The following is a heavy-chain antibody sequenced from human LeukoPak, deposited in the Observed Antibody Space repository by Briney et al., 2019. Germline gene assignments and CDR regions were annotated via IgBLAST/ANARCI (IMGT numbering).Heavy chain of an antibody. V-gene: IGHV1-3*01. CDR3: ARDGEDSSSWYNNFDY. Sequence: ASVKVSCKASGYTFTSYAMHWVRQAPGQRLEWMGWINAGNGNTKYSQKFQGRVTITRDTSASTAYMELSSLRSEDTAVYYCARDGEDSSSWYNNFDYWGQGTLVTVSS. CDR2: INAGNGNT. CDR1: GYTFTSYA. D-gene: IGHD6-13*01. J-gene: IGHJ4*02.